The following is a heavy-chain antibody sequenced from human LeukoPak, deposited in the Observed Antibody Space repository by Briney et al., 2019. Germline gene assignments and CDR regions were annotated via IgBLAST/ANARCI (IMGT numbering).Heavy chain of an antibody. Sequence: SEALSLTCTVSGGSISSYYWSWIRQPAGKGLEWIGRIYTSGSTNYNPSLKSRVTISVDTSKNQFSLKLSSVTAADTAVYYCTRGSIAYYYMDVWGKGATVTISS. CDR1: GGSISSYY. V-gene: IGHV4-4*07. CDR3: TRGSIAYYYMDV. CDR2: IYTSGST. D-gene: IGHD3-22*01. J-gene: IGHJ6*03.